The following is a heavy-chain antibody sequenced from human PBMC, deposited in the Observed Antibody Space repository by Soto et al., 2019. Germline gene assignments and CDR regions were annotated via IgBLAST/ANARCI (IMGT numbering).Heavy chain of an antibody. V-gene: IGHV3-30*18. D-gene: IGHD6-19*01. CDR1: GFTFRSYG. Sequence: QVQLVESGGGVVQPGRSLRLSCAASGFTFRSYGIHWVRQAPVKGLEWVALISYDGSNKYYADSVKGRFTISRDNSKNTLYLQMNSLRAEDTAVYYCAKAPDGWYYFDYWGQGTLVTVSS. CDR3: AKAPDGWYYFDY. J-gene: IGHJ4*02. CDR2: ISYDGSNK.